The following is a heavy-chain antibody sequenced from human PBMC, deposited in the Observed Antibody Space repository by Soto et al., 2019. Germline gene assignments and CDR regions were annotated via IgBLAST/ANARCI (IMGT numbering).Heavy chain of an antibody. CDR1: GFTFSGSA. J-gene: IGHJ3*02. V-gene: IGHV3-73*02. CDR3: TRHSNRGDAFDI. Sequence: EVQLVESGGGLVQPGGSLKLSCAASGFTFSGSAMHWVRQASGKGLEWVGRIRSKANSYATAYAASVKGRFTISRDDSKNTAYLQMNSVKTEDTAVYYCTRHSNRGDAFDIWGKGTMVTVSS. CDR2: IRSKANSYAT.